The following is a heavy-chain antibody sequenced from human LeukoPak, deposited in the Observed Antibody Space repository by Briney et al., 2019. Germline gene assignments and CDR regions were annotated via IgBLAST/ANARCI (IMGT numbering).Heavy chain of an antibody. D-gene: IGHD5-12*01. CDR3: ARDRYSGYDGNYYDY. CDR2: ISNTGYSM. CDR1: GFTFSDYY. Sequence: PGGSLRLSCAASGFTFSDYYTTWIRQAPGKGLEWLSYISNTGYSMYYADSLQGRFTISRDNNKRSLYLEIKNLRAEDTAVYFCARDRYSGYDGNYYDYWGQGTPVTVSS. V-gene: IGHV3-11*04. J-gene: IGHJ4*02.